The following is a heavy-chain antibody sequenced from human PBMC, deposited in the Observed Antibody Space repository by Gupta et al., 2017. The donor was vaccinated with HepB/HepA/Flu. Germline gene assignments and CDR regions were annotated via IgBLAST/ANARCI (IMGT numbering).Heavy chain of an antibody. J-gene: IGHJ6*03. CDR2: IYYSGST. V-gene: IGHV4-31*03. Sequence: QVQLQESGPGLVEPSQTLSLSCTVSGGSISRGGYYWRWIRQHPGKGLEWIGYIYYSGSTYYNPALKSRVTISVDTSKNQFSLKLSSVTAADTAVYYCARVEANYYYYMDVWGKGTTVTVSS. CDR3: ARVEANYYYYMDV. CDR1: GGSISRGGYY. D-gene: IGHD5-24*01.